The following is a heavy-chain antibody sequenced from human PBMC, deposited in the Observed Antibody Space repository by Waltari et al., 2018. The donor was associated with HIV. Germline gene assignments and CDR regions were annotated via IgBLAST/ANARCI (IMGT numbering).Heavy chain of an antibody. CDR1: GGTFSSYA. J-gene: IGHJ6*02. CDR2: IIPIPGIA. Sequence: QVQLVQSGAEVKKPGSSVKVSCKASGGTFSSYAISWVRQAPGQGLGWMGRIIPIPGIANYAQQFQVRVTITADKSTSTAYMDLSSLRSEDTAVYYCARGPSVSGSYSGYYYYGMDVWGQVTTVTVSS. CDR3: ARGPSVSGSYSGYYYYGMDV. V-gene: IGHV1-69*04. D-gene: IGHD1-26*01.